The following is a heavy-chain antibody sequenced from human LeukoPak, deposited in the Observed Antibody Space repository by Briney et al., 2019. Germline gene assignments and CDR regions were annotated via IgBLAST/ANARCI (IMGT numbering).Heavy chain of an antibody. V-gene: IGHV3-30*18. CDR3: AKVGYCSGGTCYWGVYYYYGMDV. D-gene: IGHD2-15*01. CDR1: GFTFSSYG. CDR2: ISYDGNNK. J-gene: IGHJ6*02. Sequence: GGSLRLSCAASGFTFSSYGMHWVRQAPGKGLEWVAVISYDGNNKYHADSVKGRFTISRDNSKNTLYLQMNSLRAEDTAVYYCAKVGYCSGGTCYWGVYYYYGMDVWGRGTTVTVSS.